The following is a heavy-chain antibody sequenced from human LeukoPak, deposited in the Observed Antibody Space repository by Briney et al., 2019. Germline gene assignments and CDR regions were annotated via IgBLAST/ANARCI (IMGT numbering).Heavy chain of an antibody. Sequence: SETLSLTCAVYGGSLSGYYWSWIRQPPGKGLEWIGYIYYSGSTNYNPSLKSRVTISVDTSKNQFSLKLSSVTAADTAVYYCARTYYDSSGYYYPYWGQGTLVTVSS. D-gene: IGHD3-22*01. CDR2: IYYSGST. CDR3: ARTYYDSSGYYYPY. J-gene: IGHJ4*02. V-gene: IGHV4-59*01. CDR1: GGSLSGYY.